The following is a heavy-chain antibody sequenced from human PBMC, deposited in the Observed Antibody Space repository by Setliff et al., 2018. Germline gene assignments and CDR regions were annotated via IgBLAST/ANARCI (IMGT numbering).Heavy chain of an antibody. CDR1: GFTYNNDW. V-gene: IGHV3-7*01. Sequence: GGSLRLSCGASGFTYNNDWVSWVRQAPGKGLEWLASINPHGSEKYYADSVKGRFTISRDNAKNSLSLQMNRLRAEDTAVYYCARAGGGHIVVATFDFDIWGQGTMVTVSS. CDR3: ARAGGGHIVVATFDFDI. CDR2: INPHGSEK. J-gene: IGHJ3*02. D-gene: IGHD2-21*01.